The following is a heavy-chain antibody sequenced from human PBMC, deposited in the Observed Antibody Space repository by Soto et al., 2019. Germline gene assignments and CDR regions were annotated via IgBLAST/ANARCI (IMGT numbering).Heavy chain of an antibody. CDR3: SMSRHDYGDYPIKPIDY. D-gene: IGHD4-17*01. CDR1: GFTFSSYS. CDR2: ISSSSSYI. V-gene: IGHV3-21*01. J-gene: IGHJ4*02. Sequence: GGSLRLSCAASGFTFSSYSMNWVRQAPGKGLEWVSSISSSSSYIYYADSVKGRFTISRDNAKNSLYLQMNSLRAEDTAVYYCSMSRHDYGDYPIKPIDYWGQGTLVTVSS.